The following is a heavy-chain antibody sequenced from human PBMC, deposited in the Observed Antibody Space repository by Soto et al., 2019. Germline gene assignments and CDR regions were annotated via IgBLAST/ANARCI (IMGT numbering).Heavy chain of an antibody. Sequence: EVQLLESGGGLVQPGGSLRLSCAASGFTFSNYAMRWVRQAPGKGLEWVSAISGSDGSTYYADSVKGRFTISRDNSKNTLYLQMNSLRAEDTAVYYCARPGSGSYYDYWGQGTLVTVSS. CDR3: ARPGSGSYYDY. J-gene: IGHJ4*02. D-gene: IGHD1-26*01. CDR2: ISGSDGST. V-gene: IGHV3-23*01. CDR1: GFTFSNYA.